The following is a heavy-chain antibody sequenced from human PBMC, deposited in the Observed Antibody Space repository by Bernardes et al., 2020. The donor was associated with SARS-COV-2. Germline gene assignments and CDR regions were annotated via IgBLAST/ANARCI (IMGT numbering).Heavy chain of an antibody. Sequence: SETLSLTRTVSGGSISSYYWSWIRQPPGKGLEWIGYIYYSGSTNYNPSLKSRVTISVDTSKNQFSLKLSSVTAADTAVYYCARLARSYDSSGYFDYWGRGTLVTVSS. J-gene: IGHJ4*02. CDR2: IYYSGST. V-gene: IGHV4-59*08. D-gene: IGHD3-22*01. CDR1: GGSISSYY. CDR3: ARLARSYDSSGYFDY.